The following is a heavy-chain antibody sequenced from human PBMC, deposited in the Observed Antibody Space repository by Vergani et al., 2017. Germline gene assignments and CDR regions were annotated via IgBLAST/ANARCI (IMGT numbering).Heavy chain of an antibody. CDR2: ISGSGGST. CDR3: ARDLRLLYSRFDP. D-gene: IGHD5-12*01. CDR1: GFTFNHYA. J-gene: IGHJ5*02. V-gene: IGHV3-23*01. Sequence: EVQLLESGGDLVQPGGSLRLSCAASGFTFNHYAMNWVRQAPGKGLEWVSGISGSGGSTYYAGSVKGRFTISRDSSKNTLYLQMNSLSAGDTAVYYCARDLRLLYSRFDPWGQGTLVTVSS.